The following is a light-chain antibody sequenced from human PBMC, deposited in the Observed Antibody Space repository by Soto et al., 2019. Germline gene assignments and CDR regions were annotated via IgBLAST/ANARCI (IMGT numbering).Light chain of an antibody. V-gene: IGLV2-14*01. CDR3: SSYTSSNTPYV. Sequence: QSALTQPASMSGSAGQSITISCTGSSSDVGAYHFVSWYQHHPGKAPKLILYEVTARPSGVSSRFSGSKSGNTASLTVSGLQADDEANYYCSSYTSSNTPYVFGTGTKV. J-gene: IGLJ1*01. CDR1: SSDVGAYHF. CDR2: EVT.